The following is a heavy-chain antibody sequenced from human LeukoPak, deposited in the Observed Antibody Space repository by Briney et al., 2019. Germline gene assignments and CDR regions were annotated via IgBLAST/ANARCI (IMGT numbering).Heavy chain of an antibody. J-gene: IGHJ4*02. Sequence: ASVKDSCKASGYTFTNYGISWVRQAPGQGLEWMGWISGYNGHTNYAQKFQGRVTMTTDPSTNMVYMALRSLRSEDTAVYYCARGSTHRYYYDSSGYYRGAFDYWGQGALATVSS. CDR3: ARGSTHRYYYDSSGYYRGAFDY. D-gene: IGHD3-22*01. CDR1: GYTFTNYG. V-gene: IGHV1-18*01. CDR2: ISGYNGHT.